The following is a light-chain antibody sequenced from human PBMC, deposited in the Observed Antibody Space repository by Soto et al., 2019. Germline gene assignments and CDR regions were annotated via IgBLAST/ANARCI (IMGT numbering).Light chain of an antibody. CDR3: GAWDDRLRGYV. V-gene: IGLV1-47*01. CDR1: TSNIGTNA. Sequence: QSVLTQSASASGTPGQRVTISCSGGTSNIGTNAVYWFQLLPGTAPKLLIYYSNHRPSGISDRFSGSKSGTSASLAISGLRPEDEADYYCGAWDDRLRGYVFATGTKVTV. J-gene: IGLJ1*01. CDR2: YSN.